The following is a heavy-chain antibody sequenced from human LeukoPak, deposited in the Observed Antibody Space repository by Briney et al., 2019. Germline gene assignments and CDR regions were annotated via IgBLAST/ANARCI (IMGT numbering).Heavy chain of an antibody. J-gene: IGHJ6*03. Sequence: SETLSLTCTVSGGSISSYYWSWIRQPPGKGLEWIGYISYSGSTNYNPSLKSRVTISVDTSKNQFSLKLSSVTAADTAVYYCSRGLKYQLPGGYSYYYMDVWGKGTTVTVSS. D-gene: IGHD2-2*01. CDR2: ISYSGST. CDR3: SRGLKYQLPGGYSYYYMDV. V-gene: IGHV4-59*01. CDR1: GGSISSYY.